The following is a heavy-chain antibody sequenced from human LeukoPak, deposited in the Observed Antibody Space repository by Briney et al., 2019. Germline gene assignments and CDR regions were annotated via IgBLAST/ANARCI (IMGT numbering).Heavy chain of an antibody. D-gene: IGHD1-14*01. CDR3: VKGPLFRGSRNAFDI. J-gene: IGHJ3*02. CDR1: GFTFSSYW. Sequence: PGGSLRLSCAASGFTFSSYWMSWVRQAPGKGLEWVANIKQDESEKYYVDSVKGRFTIYGDNAKNSLFLQMNSLRAEDTAVYYCVKGPLFRGSRNAFDIWGQGTLVTVSS. V-gene: IGHV3-7*03. CDR2: IKQDESEK.